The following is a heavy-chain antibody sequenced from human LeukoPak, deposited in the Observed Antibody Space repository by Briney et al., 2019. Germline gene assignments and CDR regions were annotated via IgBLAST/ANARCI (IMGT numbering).Heavy chain of an antibody. CDR3: ARAGGLPYHFDY. J-gene: IGHJ4*02. V-gene: IGHV4-38-2*01. Sequence: RASETLSLTCAVSGYSISSGYYWGWIRQPPGKGLEWIGSIYHSGSTYYNPSLKSRVTISVDPSKNQFSLKLSSVTAADTAMFYCARAGGLPYHFDYRGQGTLVTVSS. CDR1: GYSISSGYY. CDR2: IYHSGST. D-gene: IGHD3-16*01.